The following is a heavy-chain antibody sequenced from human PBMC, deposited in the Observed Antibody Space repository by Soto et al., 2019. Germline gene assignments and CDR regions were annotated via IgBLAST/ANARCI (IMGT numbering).Heavy chain of an antibody. CDR1: GGSISFDHYH. CDR3: AREGDGGDRDYYGLDV. D-gene: IGHD2-21*02. Sequence: QVQLQQSGPGLVKPSQTLSPTCSASGGSISFDHYHWTWIRQPPGNSLEWTGYVHYSGSVLYPPSFQSRVSISVDTSKNQFSRKLSSVTAADTAVYFCAREGDGGDRDYYGLDVWGQGTTVTVSS. J-gene: IGHJ6*02. CDR2: VHYSGSV. V-gene: IGHV4-30-4*01.